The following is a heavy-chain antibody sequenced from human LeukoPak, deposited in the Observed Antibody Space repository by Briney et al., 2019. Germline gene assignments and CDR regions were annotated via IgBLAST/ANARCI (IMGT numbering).Heavy chain of an antibody. CDR1: GGTFSSYA. Sequence: SVKVSCTASGGTFSSYAINWVRQAPGQGPEWMGRIIPTPGIAHYAQKFQDRVTINADKSTSTAYMELSSLRSEDTAVYYCARVEQSGMDVWGKGTTVTVSS. CDR2: IIPTPGIA. V-gene: IGHV1-69*04. D-gene: IGHD6-19*01. J-gene: IGHJ6*04. CDR3: ARVEQSGMDV.